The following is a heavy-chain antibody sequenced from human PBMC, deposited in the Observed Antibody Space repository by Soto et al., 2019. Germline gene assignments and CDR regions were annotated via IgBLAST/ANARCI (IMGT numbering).Heavy chain of an antibody. J-gene: IGHJ3*01. Sequence: ASVKVSCKASGYTFSSYSVHWVRQAPGQGLEWMGVINPSGGSTSYAQKFQGRVTMTRDTSTSTVYMELSSLRSEDTAVYFCAREPLWSGPLPLDAFDLWGQGTMVTVSS. V-gene: IGHV1-46*01. D-gene: IGHD3-3*01. CDR3: AREPLWSGPLPLDAFDL. CDR2: INPSGGST. CDR1: GYTFSSYS.